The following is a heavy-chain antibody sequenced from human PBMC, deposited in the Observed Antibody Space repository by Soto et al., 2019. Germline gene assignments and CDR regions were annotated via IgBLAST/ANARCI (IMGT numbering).Heavy chain of an antibody. V-gene: IGHV1-18*01. CDR3: ARKSRSSCHDY. Sequence: QVQLVQSGVEVKKPGASVTVSCKASGYTFTSYGSSWVRQAPGQGLEWMGWISAYDGNTNYAQKLQGRVTMTTDTSTSTAYMELRSMRKDDTAVYYCARKSRSSCHDYWGQGTLVTVSS. J-gene: IGHJ4*01. CDR2: ISAYDGNT. D-gene: IGHD6-13*01. CDR1: GYTFTSYG.